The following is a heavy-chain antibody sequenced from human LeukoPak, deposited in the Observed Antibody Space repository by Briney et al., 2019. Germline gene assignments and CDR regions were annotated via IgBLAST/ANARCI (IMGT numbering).Heavy chain of an antibody. V-gene: IGHV1-2*02. J-gene: IGHJ6*02. CDR1: GYTFTGYY. CDR2: INPNSGGT. Sequence: ASVKVSCKASGYTFTGYYMHWVRQAPGQGLEWMGWINPNSGGTNYAQKFQGRVTMTRDTSISTAYMELSRLRSDDTAVYYCARGREAPRSVLRYLDWGYASYGMDVWGQGTTVTVSS. D-gene: IGHD3-9*01. CDR3: ARGREAPRSVLRYLDWGYASYGMDV.